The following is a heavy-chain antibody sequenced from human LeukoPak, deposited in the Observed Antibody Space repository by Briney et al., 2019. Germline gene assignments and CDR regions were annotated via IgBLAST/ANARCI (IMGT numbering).Heavy chain of an antibody. CDR1: GGSFSGYY. CDR3: ARCFRMGAVRFDP. D-gene: IGHD1-26*01. Sequence: SETLSLTCAVYGGSFSGYYWSWIRQPPGKGLEWIGEINHSGSTNYNPSLKSRVTISVDTSKNQFSLKLSSVTAADTAVYYCARCFRMGAVRFDPWGQGTLVTVSS. J-gene: IGHJ5*02. CDR2: INHSGST. V-gene: IGHV4-34*01.